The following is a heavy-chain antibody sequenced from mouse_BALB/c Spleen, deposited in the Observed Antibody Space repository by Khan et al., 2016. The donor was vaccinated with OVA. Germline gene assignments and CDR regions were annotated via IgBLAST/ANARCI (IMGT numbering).Heavy chain of an antibody. J-gene: IGHJ4*01. CDR2: ISSTGST. Sequence: EVQLQESGPGLVKPSQSLSLTCTVTGYSITSDYAWNWIRKFPGNKLEWMGYISSTGSTSYNPSLKSRISITRDTSKNQFFLQLKSVTTEDTATYCCARSLYYGYGYALDCWGRGTSVTVSS. D-gene: IGHD2-2*01. CDR3: ARSLYYGYGYALDC. V-gene: IGHV3-2*02. CDR1: GYSITSDYA.